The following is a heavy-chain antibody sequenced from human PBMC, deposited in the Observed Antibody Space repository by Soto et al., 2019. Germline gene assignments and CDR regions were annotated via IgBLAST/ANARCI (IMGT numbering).Heavy chain of an antibody. D-gene: IGHD1-26*01. Sequence: PGASLKISCQGSGYSFASPWVAWVRQMPEKGLEWIGTIYPGDSDTKYSSAFRGHVTISADTSVSTAYLQWRSLEATDSAIYYCARYSGSYWHYLDFWGQGTLVTVSS. CDR2: IYPGDSDT. V-gene: IGHV5-51*01. CDR3: ARYSGSYWHYLDF. CDR1: GYSFASPW. J-gene: IGHJ4*02.